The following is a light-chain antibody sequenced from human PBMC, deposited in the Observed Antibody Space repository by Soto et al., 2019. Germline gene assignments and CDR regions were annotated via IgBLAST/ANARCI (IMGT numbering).Light chain of an antibody. CDR1: SSDVGSYNL. Sequence: QAVVTQPASVSGSPGQSITISCTGTSSDVGSYNLVSWYQQHPGKAPKLMIYEDNKRPSGVSNRFSVSKSGYTASLTISGLQAEDEADYYCCSYARTSTYVFGSGTKVTVL. CDR3: CSYARTSTYV. V-gene: IGLV2-23*01. CDR2: EDN. J-gene: IGLJ1*01.